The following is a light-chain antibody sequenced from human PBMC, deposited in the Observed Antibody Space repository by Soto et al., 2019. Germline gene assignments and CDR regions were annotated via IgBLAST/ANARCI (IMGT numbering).Light chain of an antibody. V-gene: IGLV1-40*01. CDR2: GNR. J-gene: IGLJ2*01. CDR3: AAWDDSLNGVV. Sequence: QSVLTQPPSVSGAPGQRVTISCTGNSSNIGAGYDVHWYQQLPGTVPKLLIYGNRNRPSGVPDRFSGSKSGTSASLAISGLQSEDEADYYCAAWDDSLNGVVFGGGTKVTVL. CDR1: SSNIGAGYD.